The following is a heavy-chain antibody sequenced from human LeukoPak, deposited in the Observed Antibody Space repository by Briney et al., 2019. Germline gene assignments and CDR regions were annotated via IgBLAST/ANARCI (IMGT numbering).Heavy chain of an antibody. D-gene: IGHD6-13*01. V-gene: IGHV4-34*01. Sequence: SETLSLTCAVYGGSFSGYCWSWIRQPPGKGLEWIGEINHSGSTNYNPSLKSRVTISVDTSKNQFSLKLSSVTAADTAVYYCAREAVTGIAAAGIGFDPWGQGTLVTVSS. J-gene: IGHJ5*02. CDR2: INHSGST. CDR1: GGSFSGYC. CDR3: AREAVTGIAAAGIGFDP.